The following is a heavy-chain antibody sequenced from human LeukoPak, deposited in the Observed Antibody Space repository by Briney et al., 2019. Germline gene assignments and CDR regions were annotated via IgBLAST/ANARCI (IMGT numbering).Heavy chain of an antibody. V-gene: IGHV4-34*01. D-gene: IGHD5-12*01. CDR3: TRYSSGYDWFYDH. CDR2: INHSGST. Sequence: SETLSLTCAVYGGSFSGYYWSWIRQPPGKGLEWIGEINHSGSTNYNPSLKSRVTISVDTSKNQFSLKLSAVTAADTAVYYCTRYSSGYDWFYDHWGQGNLVTVSS. J-gene: IGHJ4*02. CDR1: GGSFSGYY.